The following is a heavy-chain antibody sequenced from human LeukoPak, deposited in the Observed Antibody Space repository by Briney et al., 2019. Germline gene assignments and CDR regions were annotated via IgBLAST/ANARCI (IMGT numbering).Heavy chain of an antibody. CDR1: GGSFSGYY. Sequence: TSETLSLTCAVYGGSFSGYYWSWIRQPPGKGLEWIGEINHSGSTNYNPSLKSRVTISVDTSKNQFSLKLSSVTAADTAVYYCVKDPEYGSGSSYYYGMDVWGKGTTVTVSS. D-gene: IGHD3-10*01. CDR3: VKDPEYGSGSSYYYGMDV. J-gene: IGHJ6*04. CDR2: INHSGST. V-gene: IGHV4-34*01.